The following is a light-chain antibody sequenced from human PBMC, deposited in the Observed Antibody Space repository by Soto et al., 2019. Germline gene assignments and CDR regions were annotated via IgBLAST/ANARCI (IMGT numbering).Light chain of an antibody. Sequence: EIVLTQSPGTLSLSAGERATLSCRASQSVSGKLAWYQHKAGQAPRLLIYGASTRAKGVPARFSGSGSGTEFSLTISSLQSEDFAVYYCQQYNHWPPITFGQGTRLEIK. V-gene: IGKV3-15*01. CDR2: GAS. CDR3: QQYNHWPPIT. J-gene: IGKJ5*01. CDR1: QSVSGK.